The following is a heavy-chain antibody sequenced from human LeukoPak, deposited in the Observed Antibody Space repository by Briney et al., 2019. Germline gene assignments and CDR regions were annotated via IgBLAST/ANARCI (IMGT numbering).Heavy chain of an antibody. J-gene: IGHJ4*02. CDR2: IKSKPDGGTT. V-gene: IGHV3-15*01. CDR1: GFTFSNAW. Sequence: GGSLRLSCAGSGFTFSNAWMNWVRQAPGKGLEWVGRIKSKPDGGTTTYAAPVKGRFTISRDDSRNTVFSQMNSLKTEDTAVYYCSTGGYYFDYWGQGTLVTVSS. CDR3: STGGYYFDY.